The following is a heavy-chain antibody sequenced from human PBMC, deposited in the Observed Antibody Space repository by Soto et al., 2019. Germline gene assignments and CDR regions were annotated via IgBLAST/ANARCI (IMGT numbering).Heavy chain of an antibody. Sequence: ASVKVSCKASGYTFTGYYMHWVRQAPGQGLEWMGWINPNSGGTNYAQKFQGWVTMTRDTAISTAYMELSRLRSDDTAVYYCARERRITIVGVVPDALDIWGQGTMVTVSS. J-gene: IGHJ3*02. CDR2: INPNSGGT. D-gene: IGHD3-3*01. CDR3: ARERRITIVGVVPDALDI. V-gene: IGHV1-2*04. CDR1: GYTFTGYY.